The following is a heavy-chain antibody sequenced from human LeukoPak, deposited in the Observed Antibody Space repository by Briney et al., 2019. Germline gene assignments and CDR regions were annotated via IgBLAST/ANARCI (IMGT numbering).Heavy chain of an antibody. CDR1: GGSISSGDYY. D-gene: IGHD3-16*02. CDR2: IYYSGST. CDR3: ARLMITFGGVIAPFDY. V-gene: IGHV4-30-4*08. J-gene: IGHJ4*02. Sequence: PSETLSLTCTVSGGSISSGDYYWSWIRQPPGKGLEWIGYIYYSGSTYYNPSLKSRVTISVDTPKNQFSLKLSSVTAADTAVYYCARLMITFGGVIAPFDYWGQGTLVTVSS.